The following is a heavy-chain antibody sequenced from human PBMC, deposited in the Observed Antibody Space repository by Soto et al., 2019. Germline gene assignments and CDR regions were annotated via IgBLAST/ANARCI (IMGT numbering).Heavy chain of an antibody. CDR1: GGSFSTSS. V-gene: IGHV1-69*01. Sequence: QVQLMQSGAQVTEPGTSVKVSCRASGGSFSTSSFVWVRQGPGQGLEWMGGIIPMFSKTNVAPKFQDRITFTADESTRTVYMELSSLRSEDTAIYYCARDVVRSTGGDSWGQGTLVTVSS. D-gene: IGHD7-27*01. CDR3: ARDVVRSTGGDS. CDR2: IIPMFSKT. J-gene: IGHJ4*02.